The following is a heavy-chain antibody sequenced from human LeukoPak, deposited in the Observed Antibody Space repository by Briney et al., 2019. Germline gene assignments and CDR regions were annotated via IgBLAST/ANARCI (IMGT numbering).Heavy chain of an antibody. Sequence: SETLSLTCTVSGGSISSSSYYWGWLRQPPGKGLEWIGSIYYSGSTYYNPSLKSRVTISVDTSKNQFSLKLSSVTAADTAVYYCARLPLTRNDAFDIWGQGTMVTVSS. J-gene: IGHJ3*02. CDR3: ARLPLTRNDAFDI. D-gene: IGHD2-21*02. CDR2: IYYSGST. CDR1: GGSISSSSYY. V-gene: IGHV4-39*01.